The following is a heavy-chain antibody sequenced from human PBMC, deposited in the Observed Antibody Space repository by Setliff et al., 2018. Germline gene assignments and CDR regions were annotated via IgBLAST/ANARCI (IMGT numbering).Heavy chain of an antibody. CDR2: IYPGDSDT. D-gene: IGHD2-2*01. V-gene: IGHV5-51*01. Sequence: GESLKISCKGSGYSFTGYWIGWVRQMPGKGLEWMGIIYPGDSDTRYSPSFQGQVTISADKSISTAYLQWSSLKASDTAMYYCARALYPSSFIGHNWFDPWGQGTLVTVSS. J-gene: IGHJ5*02. CDR1: GYSFTGYW. CDR3: ARALYPSSFIGHNWFDP.